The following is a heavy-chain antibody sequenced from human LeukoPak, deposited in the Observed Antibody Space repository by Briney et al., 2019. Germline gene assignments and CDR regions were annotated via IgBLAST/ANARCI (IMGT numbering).Heavy chain of an antibody. D-gene: IGHD3-3*01. V-gene: IGHV3-9*01. J-gene: IGHJ6*02. CDR3: AKDMRPNTIFGVVTPYYYGMDV. CDR1: GFTFDDYA. Sequence: PGGSLRLSCAASGFTFDDYAMHWVRQAPGKGLEWVSGISWNSGSIGYADSVKGRFTISRDNAKNSLYVQMNSLRAEDTALYYCAKDMRPNTIFGVVTPYYYGMDVWGQGTTVTVSS. CDR2: ISWNSGSI.